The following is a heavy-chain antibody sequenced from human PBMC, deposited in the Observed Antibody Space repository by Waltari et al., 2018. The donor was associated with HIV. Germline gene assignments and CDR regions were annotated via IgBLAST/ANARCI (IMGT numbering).Heavy chain of an antibody. V-gene: IGHV3-74*03. D-gene: IGHD2-2*01. Sequence: DVRLVQYGGGFVQPGEYLRLCCRASAFTFTDSWMNWVRQVPGEGLVGVSRINRWGNVTMYSYYVKGRFTISRDNAENTLYLEMNSLRVEDTALYFCARVGGSSRNTKSFYFAMDAWGQGATVIVSS. CDR1: AFTFTDSW. CDR2: INRWGNVT. CDR3: ARVGGSSRNTKSFYFAMDA. J-gene: IGHJ6*02.